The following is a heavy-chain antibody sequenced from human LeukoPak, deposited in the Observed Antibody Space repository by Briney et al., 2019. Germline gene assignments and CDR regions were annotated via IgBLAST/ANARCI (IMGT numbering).Heavy chain of an antibody. D-gene: IGHD3-22*01. CDR2: ISSSGSTI. CDR1: GFTFSDYY. CDR3: ATYYYDSSGYYSSLSVVY. Sequence: PGGSLRLSCAASGFTFSDYYMSWIRQAPGKGLEWVSYISSSGSTIYYADSVKGRFTISRDNAKNSLYLQMNSLRAEDTAVYYCATYYYDSSGYYSSLSVVYWGQGTLVTVSS. V-gene: IGHV3-11*01. J-gene: IGHJ4*02.